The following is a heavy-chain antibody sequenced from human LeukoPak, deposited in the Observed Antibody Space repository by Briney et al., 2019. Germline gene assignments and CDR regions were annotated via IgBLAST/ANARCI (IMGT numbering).Heavy chain of an antibody. CDR1: GFTFSNYG. D-gene: IGHD3-10*01. V-gene: IGHV3-33*08. CDR2: IWYGGNSE. J-gene: IGHJ3*02. Sequence: GGSLRLSCAASGFTFSNYGMRWVRQAPGKGLEWVAVIWYGGNSEYYADSVKGRFTISRDISNNTLYLQMNSLRAEDTAVYYCPRTLYFSDSWGSSEEGGAFDIWGQGTMLTVSS. CDR3: PRTLYFSDSWGSSEEGGAFDI.